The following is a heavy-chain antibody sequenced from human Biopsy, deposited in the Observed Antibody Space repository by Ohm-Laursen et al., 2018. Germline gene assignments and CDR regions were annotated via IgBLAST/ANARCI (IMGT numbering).Heavy chain of an antibody. V-gene: IGHV1-69*06. Sequence: SSVKVSCKTPGGTFSNYGVNWVRQAPGQGLEWLGGNIPILGTGNYAQKFQDRVTVAADTSTSTATMELRSLRSDDTAVYYCATKLTGYFHHWGQGTLVSVSS. CDR3: ATKLTGYFHH. CDR1: GGTFSNYG. D-gene: IGHD3-9*01. J-gene: IGHJ1*01. CDR2: NIPILGTG.